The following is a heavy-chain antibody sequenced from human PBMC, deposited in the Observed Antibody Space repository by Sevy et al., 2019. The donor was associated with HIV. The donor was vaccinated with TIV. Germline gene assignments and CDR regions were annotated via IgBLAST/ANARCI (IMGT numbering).Heavy chain of an antibody. CDR2: LSFGCGEI. J-gene: IGHJ4*02. D-gene: IGHD2-8*01. CDR3: AREGCTKPHDY. Sequence: GGSLRLSCAASGFTFSKYSMSWVRQPPGKGLEWVSTLSFGCGEINHADSVKGRFTISRDNSKNSLYLQMNNLRAEDTAVYYCAREGCTKPHDYWVQGTLVTVPS. V-gene: IGHV3-23*01. CDR1: GFTFSKYS.